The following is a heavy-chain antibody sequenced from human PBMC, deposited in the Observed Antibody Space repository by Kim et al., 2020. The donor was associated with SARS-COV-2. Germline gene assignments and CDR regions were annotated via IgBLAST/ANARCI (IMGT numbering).Heavy chain of an antibody. D-gene: IGHD2-21*02. CDR3: ARDHAATGDTFYYYGMDV. J-gene: IGHJ6*02. V-gene: IGHV1-3*01. Sequence: ASVKVSCKASGYTFTSYTMHWVRQAPGQRLEWMGWINSGNGNTEYSQKFQGRVTITRDTSASTAYMELRSLRSEDTAVYYCARDHAATGDTFYYYGMDVWGLGTTVTVSS. CDR2: INSGNGNT. CDR1: GYTFTSYT.